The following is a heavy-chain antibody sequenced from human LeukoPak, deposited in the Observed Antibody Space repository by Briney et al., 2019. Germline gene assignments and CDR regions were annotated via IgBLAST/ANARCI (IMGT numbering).Heavy chain of an antibody. J-gene: IGHJ6*03. CDR3: ARALTYSTSSHEVHYYMDV. V-gene: IGHV4-30-4*02. Sequence: PSETLSLTCTVSGGSISSGDYYWSWIRQPPGKGLEWIGYIYYSGSTYYNPSLKSRVIISVDTSQNQFSLKLSSVTAADTAVYYCARALTYSTSSHEVHYYMDVWGKGTTVTVSS. D-gene: IGHD6-6*01. CDR1: GGSISSGDYY. CDR2: IYYSGST.